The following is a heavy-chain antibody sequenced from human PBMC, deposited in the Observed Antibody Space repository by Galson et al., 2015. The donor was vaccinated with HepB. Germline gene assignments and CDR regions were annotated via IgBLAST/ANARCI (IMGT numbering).Heavy chain of an antibody. J-gene: IGHJ4*02. V-gene: IGHV1-46*03. CDR2: INPSGGST. D-gene: IGHD1-7*01. CDR3: AKGIGGTGTTTLFDF. Sequence: SVKVSCKASGYSFTSYFIHWVRQAPGQGLEWMGIINPSGGSTSYAQKFQGRVTMTRDTSTSTVYMEVNSLKSDDTAVYYCAKGIGGTGTTTLFDFWRPGTLVTVSS. CDR1: GYSFTSYF.